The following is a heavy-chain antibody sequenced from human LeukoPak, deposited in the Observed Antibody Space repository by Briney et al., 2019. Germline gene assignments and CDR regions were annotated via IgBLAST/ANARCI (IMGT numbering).Heavy chain of an antibody. CDR1: GGSISSYY. J-gene: IGHJ4*02. V-gene: IGHV4-59*08. Sequence: PSETLSLTCTVSGGSISSYYWSWIRQPPGKGLEWIGYIYYSGSTNYNPSLKSRVTISVDTSKNQFSLKLSSVTAADTAVYYCARMSSGYYSHSFDYWGQGTLVTVSS. CDR2: IYYSGST. D-gene: IGHD3-22*01. CDR3: ARMSSGYYSHSFDY.